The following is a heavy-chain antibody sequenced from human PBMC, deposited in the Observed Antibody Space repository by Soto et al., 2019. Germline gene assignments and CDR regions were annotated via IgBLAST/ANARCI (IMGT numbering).Heavy chain of an antibody. D-gene: IGHD4-4*01. J-gene: IGHJ5*02. V-gene: IGHV4-39*01. Sequence: TSETLSLTCTVSGVSISSSSYYWGWIRQPPGKGLEWIGSIYYSGSTYYNPSLKSRVTISVDTSKNQFSLKLSSVTAADTAVYYCARHSRGTMTTVTTELFDPWGQGTLVTVSS. CDR1: GVSISSSSYY. CDR3: ARHSRGTMTTVTTELFDP. CDR2: IYYSGST.